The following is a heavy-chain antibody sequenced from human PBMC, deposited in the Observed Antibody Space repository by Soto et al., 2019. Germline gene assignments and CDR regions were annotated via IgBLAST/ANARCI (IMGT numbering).Heavy chain of an antibody. V-gene: IGHV1-2*02. Sequence: ASVKFSCKASGYTFTDYFVHWVRLAPGQGLEWMGWVNPDTGVATFPQKFRGRVTVTRDASINTDYMELTHLTSEDTGIYYCARDPIRGGVQYFFDFWGRGTQVTVSS. J-gene: IGHJ4*02. CDR1: GYTFTDYF. CDR2: VNPDTGVA. D-gene: IGHD3-16*01. CDR3: ARDPIRGGVQYFFDF.